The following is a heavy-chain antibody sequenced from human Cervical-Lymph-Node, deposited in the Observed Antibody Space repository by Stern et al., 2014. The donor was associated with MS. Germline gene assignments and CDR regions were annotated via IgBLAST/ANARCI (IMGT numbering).Heavy chain of an antibody. Sequence: VQLVESGGGVVQPGRSLGLSCAASGFTFSNYGMHGVRQAPGKGLEWLAVIWSDGRNKFYADSVKGRFSFSRDNSKNTLYLQMNSLRVEDTAVYYCAKEIGPYNGFDYWGQGTLVTVSS. V-gene: IGHV3-33*06. CDR1: GFTFSNYG. J-gene: IGHJ4*02. CDR2: IWSDGRNK. D-gene: IGHD5-24*01. CDR3: AKEIGPYNGFDY.